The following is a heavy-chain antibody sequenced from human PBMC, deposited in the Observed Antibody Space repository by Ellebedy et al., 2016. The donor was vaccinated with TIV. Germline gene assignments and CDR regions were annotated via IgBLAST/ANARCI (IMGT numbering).Heavy chain of an antibody. CDR2: TKEDGSEK. D-gene: IGHD1-14*01. CDR3: ARGNRTFNP. CDR1: GFPFSSFW. J-gene: IGHJ5*02. Sequence: GESLKISCAASGFPFSSFWMSWVRQAPGKGLEWVANTKEDGSEKYYVDSVRGRFTISRDNAKNSLYLQMNSLRAEDTAVYYCARGNRTFNPWGQGTLVTVSS. V-gene: IGHV3-7*01.